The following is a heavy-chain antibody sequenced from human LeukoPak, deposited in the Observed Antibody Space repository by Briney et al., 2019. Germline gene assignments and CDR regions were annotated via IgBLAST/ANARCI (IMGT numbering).Heavy chain of an antibody. CDR3: ESWGRVVVAAIGRDY. CDR1: GFTFSSYS. Sequence: GGSLRLSCAASGFTFSSYSMNWVRQAPGKGLEWVSSISSSSSYIYYADSVKGRFTISRDNAKNSLYLQMNSLRAEDTALYYCESWGRVVVAAIGRDYWGQGTLVTVSS. D-gene: IGHD2-15*01. J-gene: IGHJ4*02. V-gene: IGHV3-21*01. CDR2: ISSSSSYI.